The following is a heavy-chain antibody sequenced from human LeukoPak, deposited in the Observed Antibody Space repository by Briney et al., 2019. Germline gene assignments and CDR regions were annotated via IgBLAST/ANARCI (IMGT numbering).Heavy chain of an antibody. CDR2: ISSGSTI. D-gene: IGHD2-2*01. CDR3: ARGDCSSTNCFSDY. CDR1: GFTFSSYG. V-gene: IGHV3-48*01. Sequence: GGSLRLSCAASGFTFSSYGMNWVRQAPGKGLEWVSYISSGSTIYYADSVKGRFTISRDNAKNSLYLQMNGLRAEDTAVYYCARGDCSSTNCFSDYWGQGALVTVSS. J-gene: IGHJ4*02.